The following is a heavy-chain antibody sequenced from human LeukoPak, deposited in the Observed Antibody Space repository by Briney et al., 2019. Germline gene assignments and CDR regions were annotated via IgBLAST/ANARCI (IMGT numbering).Heavy chain of an antibody. D-gene: IGHD5-18*01. CDR1: GYSIGRDYY. CDR3: ARVTLGYNYGPVDY. Sequence: SETLSLTCKVSGYSIGRDYYWAWLRQPPGKGLEWIGSIFHTGRTVYNPSYESRLTISMDTSKNEFFLRLNSVTAADTAVYFCARVTLGYNYGPVDYWGQGTLVTVSS. CDR2: IFHTGRT. V-gene: IGHV4-38-2*02. J-gene: IGHJ4*02.